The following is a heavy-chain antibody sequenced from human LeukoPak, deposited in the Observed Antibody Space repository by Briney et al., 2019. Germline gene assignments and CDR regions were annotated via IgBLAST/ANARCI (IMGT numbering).Heavy chain of an antibody. CDR2: IYYSGST. V-gene: IGHV4-59*01. CDR1: GGSISSYY. D-gene: IGHD6-19*01. Sequence: SETLSLTCTVSGGSISSYYWSWIRQPPGKGLEWIGYIYYSGSTNYNPSLKSRVTISVDTSKNQSSLKLRSVTAADTAVYYCARDRQWLTSGESYYYGMDVWGQGSTVTVSS. CDR3: ARDRQWLTSGESYYYGMDV. J-gene: IGHJ6*02.